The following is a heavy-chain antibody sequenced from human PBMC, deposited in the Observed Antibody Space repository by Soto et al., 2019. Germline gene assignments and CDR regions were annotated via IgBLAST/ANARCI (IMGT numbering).Heavy chain of an antibody. CDR3: ARAGYSSGWATDY. CDR2: IYYSGST. D-gene: IGHD6-19*01. CDR1: GGSISSYY. Sequence: SETLSLTCTVSGGSISSYYWSWIRQPPGKGLEWIGYIYYSGSTNYNPSLKSRVTISVDTSKNQFSLKLSSVTAADTAVYYRARAGYSSGWATDYWGQGTLVTVSS. J-gene: IGHJ4*02. V-gene: IGHV4-59*01.